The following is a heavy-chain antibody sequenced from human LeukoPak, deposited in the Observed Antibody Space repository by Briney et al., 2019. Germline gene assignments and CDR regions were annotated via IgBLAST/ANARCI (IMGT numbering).Heavy chain of an antibody. J-gene: IGHJ5*01. D-gene: IGHD4-17*01. V-gene: IGHV3-48*03. CDR1: GFTFSSYE. Sequence: GGSLRLSCAASGFTFSSYEMNWVRQAPGKGLEWVSYISSSGSTIYYADSVKGRFTISRDNAKNSLYLQMNSLRPEDTAVYLCARQKITVTVSLDSWGQGTLVTVSS. CDR3: ARQKITVTVSLDS. CDR2: ISSSGSTI.